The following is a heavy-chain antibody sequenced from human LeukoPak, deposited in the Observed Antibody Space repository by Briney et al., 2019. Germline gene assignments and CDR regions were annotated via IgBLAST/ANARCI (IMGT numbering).Heavy chain of an antibody. V-gene: IGHV1-2*02. Sequence: AAVKVSCKASRYTFTGYYMHWVRQAPGQGVEWWGWINPNSGGTNYAPKFTGRVTMTTATSISTAYMELSRLRSDDTAVYYCARSFGTGREVPAARGSNWFDPWGQRSLVTVSS. CDR3: ARSFGTGREVPAARGSNWFDP. CDR1: RYTFTGYY. J-gene: IGHJ5*02. D-gene: IGHD2-2*01. CDR2: INPNSGGT.